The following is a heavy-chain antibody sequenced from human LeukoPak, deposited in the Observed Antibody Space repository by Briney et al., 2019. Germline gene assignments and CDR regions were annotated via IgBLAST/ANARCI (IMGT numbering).Heavy chain of an antibody. J-gene: IGHJ4*02. CDR2: IRYDGTNT. CDR1: GFSFSDYD. D-gene: IGHD3-22*01. V-gene: IGHV3-30*02. CDR3: AREVYDSNDPDY. Sequence: GGSLRLSCAASGFSFSDYDMHWVRQAPGKGLEWVTFIRYDGTNTYADSVKGRFTISRDNSKNTVYLQMNSLRGEDTAVYYCAREVYDSNDPDYWGQGTLVTVSS.